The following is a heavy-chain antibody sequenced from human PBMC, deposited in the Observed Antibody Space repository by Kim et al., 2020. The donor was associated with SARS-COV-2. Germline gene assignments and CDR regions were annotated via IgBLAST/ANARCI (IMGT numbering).Heavy chain of an antibody. CDR1: GGTFSSYA. J-gene: IGHJ4*02. CDR3: ARFASLDYDDYEEDY. V-gene: IGHV1-69*13. Sequence: SVKVSCKASGGTFSSYAISWVRQAPGQGLEWMGGIIPIFGTANYAQKFQGRVTITADESTSTAYMELSSLRSEDTAVYYCARFASLDYDDYEEDYWGQGTLVTVSS. D-gene: IGHD4-17*01. CDR2: IIPIFGTA.